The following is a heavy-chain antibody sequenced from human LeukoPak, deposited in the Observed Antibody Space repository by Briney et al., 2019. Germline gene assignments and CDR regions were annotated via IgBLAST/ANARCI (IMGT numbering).Heavy chain of an antibody. D-gene: IGHD2-2*01. Sequence: GGSLRLSCAASGFTFSSYGMHWDRQAPGKGLEWVAFIRYEGSNKYYADSVKGRFTISRDNSKNTLYLQMNSLRAEDTAVYYCAKDCSSTSCYLGYDYWGQGTLVTVSS. J-gene: IGHJ4*02. V-gene: IGHV3-30*02. CDR3: AKDCSSTSCYLGYDY. CDR2: IRYEGSNK. CDR1: GFTFSSYG.